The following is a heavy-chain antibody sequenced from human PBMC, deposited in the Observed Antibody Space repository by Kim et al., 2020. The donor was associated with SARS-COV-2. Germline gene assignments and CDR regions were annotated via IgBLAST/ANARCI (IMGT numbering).Heavy chain of an antibody. CDR3: ARDRANGWGAFDF. J-gene: IGHJ4*02. V-gene: IGHV1-46*01. D-gene: IGHD6-19*01. Sequence: ASVKVSCKAFGYTLTSYYMHWVRQAPGQGLEWMGIIKPSDGGTTYAQKFQGRVTMTRDTSTSTVYMELNSLRSEDAAVYYCARDRANGWGAFDFWGQGTLVTVSS. CDR1: GYTLTSYY. CDR2: IKPSDGGT.